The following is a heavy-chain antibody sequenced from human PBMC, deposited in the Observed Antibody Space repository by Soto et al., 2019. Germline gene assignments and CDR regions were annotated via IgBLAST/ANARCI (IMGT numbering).Heavy chain of an antibody. V-gene: IGHV4-31*03. CDR3: AGYYCSESYAHPHYNYGMDV. CDR2: IYYSGST. Sequence: TLSLICFVSGDSLSSCDYYGSWTRQHTGKVLEWIGYIYYSGSTYYNPSLKSRVTISVDTSKNRFSLKLSSVTAADTAVYYCAGYYCSESYAHPHYNYGMDVCGAPTTVTVHS. J-gene: IGHJ6*04. D-gene: IGHD3-10*01. CDR1: GDSLSSCDYY.